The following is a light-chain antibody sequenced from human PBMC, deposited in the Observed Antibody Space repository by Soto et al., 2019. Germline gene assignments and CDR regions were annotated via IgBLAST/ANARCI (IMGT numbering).Light chain of an antibody. CDR2: DAT. Sequence: VVLTQFPGTLSLSPGEAATLSCGASQRVSNNFLGWYQQKPGLPPRLLIYDATSRANGIPERFSGRGSGTHFTLTISRLEPEDFAVYYCQQYGSTPCTFGRGTKV. J-gene: IGKJ1*01. CDR3: QQYGSTPCT. V-gene: IGKV3D-20*01. CDR1: QRVSNNF.